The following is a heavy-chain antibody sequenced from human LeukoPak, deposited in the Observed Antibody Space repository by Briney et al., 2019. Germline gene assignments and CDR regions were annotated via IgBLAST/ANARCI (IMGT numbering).Heavy chain of an antibody. CDR2: INSAGST. CDR3: AGVVRGVTVRDY. CDR1: GFTVSSTY. J-gene: IGHJ4*02. V-gene: IGHV3-66*01. Sequence: PGGSLRLSCAASGFTVSSTYMNWVRQAPGKGLEWVSGINSAGSTSYSASSMDRFTSSRDNTKNILYLQMNSPRDEDTAVYYCAGVVRGVTVRDYWGQGTLVTVSS. D-gene: IGHD3-10*01.